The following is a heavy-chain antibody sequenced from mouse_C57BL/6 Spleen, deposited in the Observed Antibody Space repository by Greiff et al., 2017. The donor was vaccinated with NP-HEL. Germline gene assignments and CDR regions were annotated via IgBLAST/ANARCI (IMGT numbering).Heavy chain of an antibody. V-gene: IGHV7-1*01. CDR3: ARDATITTRGYFDV. D-gene: IGHD1-1*01. CDR2: SRNKANDYTT. J-gene: IGHJ1*03. CDR1: GFTFSDFY. Sequence: EVNVVESGGGLVQSGRSLRLSCATSGFTFSDFYMEWVRQAPGKGLEWIAASRNKANDYTTEYSASVKGRFIVSRDTSQSILYLQMNALRAEDTAIYYCARDATITTRGYFDVWGTGTTVTVSS.